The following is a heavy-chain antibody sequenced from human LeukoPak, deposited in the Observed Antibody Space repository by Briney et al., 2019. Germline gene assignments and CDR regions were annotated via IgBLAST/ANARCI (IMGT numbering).Heavy chain of an antibody. CDR2: IIPILGIA. Sequence: SVKVSCKASGGTFSSYAISWVRQAPGQGLEWMGRIIPILGIANYAQKFQGRVTITADKSTSTAYMELSSLRSEDTAVYYCARATRGTMIVVGYFDYWGQGTLVTVSS. CDR1: GGTFSSYA. J-gene: IGHJ4*02. V-gene: IGHV1-69*04. CDR3: ARATRGTMIVVGYFDY. D-gene: IGHD3-22*01.